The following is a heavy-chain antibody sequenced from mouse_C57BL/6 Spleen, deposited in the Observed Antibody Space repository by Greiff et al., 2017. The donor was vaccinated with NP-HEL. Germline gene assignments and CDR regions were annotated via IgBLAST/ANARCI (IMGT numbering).Heavy chain of an antibody. V-gene: IGHV1-82*01. CDR3: AREGFYYGSSYWYGDV. CDR2: IYPGDGDT. CDR1: GYAFSSSW. D-gene: IGHD1-1*01. Sequence: QVQLQQSGPELVKPGASVTISCKASGYAFSSSWMNWVKQRPGKGLEWIGRIYPGDGDTNYNGKFKGQATLTADKSSSTAYMQLSSLTSEDSAVYFCAREGFYYGSSYWYGDVGGTGTTVTVSS. J-gene: IGHJ1*03.